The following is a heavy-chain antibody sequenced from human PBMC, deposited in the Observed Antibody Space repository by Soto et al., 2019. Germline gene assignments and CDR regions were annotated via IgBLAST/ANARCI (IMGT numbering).Heavy chain of an antibody. Sequence: QVQLVESGGGVVQPGRSLRLSCAASGFTFSSYAMHWVRQAPGKGLEWVAVISYDGSNKYYEDSVKGRFTISRDNSKNTLYLQMNSLRAEDTAVYYCARVPGGYRNYYCYGMDVWGQGTTVTVSS. J-gene: IGHJ6*02. CDR1: GFTFSSYA. CDR3: ARVPGGYRNYYCYGMDV. D-gene: IGHD3-16*02. CDR2: ISYDGSNK. V-gene: IGHV3-30-3*01.